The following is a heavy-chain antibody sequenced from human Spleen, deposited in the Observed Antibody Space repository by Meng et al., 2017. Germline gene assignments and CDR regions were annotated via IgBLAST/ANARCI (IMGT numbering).Heavy chain of an antibody. J-gene: IGHJ4*02. Sequence: QVQLEQWGAGLWKPSATLSLTCVVYGGSFSDYYWSWIRQPPGKGLEWIGEINHSGSTNYNPSLESRATISVDTSQNILSLKLSSVTAADSAVYYCARGPTTMAHDFDYWGQGTLVTVSS. CDR1: GGSFSDYY. CDR2: INHSGST. V-gene: IGHV4-34*01. CDR3: ARGPTTMAHDFDY. D-gene: IGHD4-11*01.